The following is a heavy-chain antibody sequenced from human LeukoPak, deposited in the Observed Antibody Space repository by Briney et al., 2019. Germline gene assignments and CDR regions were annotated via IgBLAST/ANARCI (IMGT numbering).Heavy chain of an antibody. CDR3: ARDGQVVPAAYNWFDP. D-gene: IGHD2-2*01. CDR2: FDPEDGET. CDR1: GYTLTELS. Sequence: ASVKVSCKVSGYTLTELSMHWVRPAPGKGLEWMGGFDPEDGETIYAQKFQGRVTMTRDTSTSTVYMELSSLRSEDTAVYYCARDGQVVPAAYNWFDPWGQGTLVTVSS. J-gene: IGHJ5*02. V-gene: IGHV1-24*01.